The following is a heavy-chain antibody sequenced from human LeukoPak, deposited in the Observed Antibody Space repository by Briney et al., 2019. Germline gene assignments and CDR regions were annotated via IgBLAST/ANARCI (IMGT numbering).Heavy chain of an antibody. J-gene: IGHJ5*02. Sequence: SETLSLTCTVSGGSISSGDYYWSWIRQPPGEGLEWIGYIYYSGTTYYNPFLKSRVTISVDTSKNQFSLKLSSVTAADTAVYYCARAVQASLQPRFDPWGQGTLVTVSS. CDR2: IYYSGTT. D-gene: IGHD3-16*02. V-gene: IGHV4-30-4*01. CDR1: GGSISSGDYY. CDR3: ARAVQASLQPRFDP.